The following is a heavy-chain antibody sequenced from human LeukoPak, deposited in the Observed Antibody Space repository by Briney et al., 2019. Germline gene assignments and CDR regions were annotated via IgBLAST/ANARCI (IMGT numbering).Heavy chain of an antibody. J-gene: IGHJ4*02. D-gene: IGHD2-15*01. Sequence: GGSLRLSRAASGFAFSSYAMSWVRQAPGKGLEWVSGISGSGGSTYYADSVKGRFTISRDNSKNTLYLQMNSLRAEDTAVYYCALAGGVVVVAVYFDYWGQGTLVTVSS. CDR1: GFAFSSYA. V-gene: IGHV3-23*01. CDR3: ALAGGVVVVAVYFDY. CDR2: ISGSGGST.